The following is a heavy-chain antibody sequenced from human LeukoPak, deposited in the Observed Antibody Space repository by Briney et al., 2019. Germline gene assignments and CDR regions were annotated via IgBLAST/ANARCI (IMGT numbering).Heavy chain of an antibody. V-gene: IGHV3-48*03. CDR2: ISSSGSTI. CDR1: GFTFSSYE. Sequence: PGGSLRLSCAASGFTFSSYEMNWVRQAPGKGLEWVSYISSSGSTIYYADSVKGRFTISTDNAKTSLYLQMNSLRAEDTAVYYCARDAFSGSYYFDYWGQGTLVTVSS. D-gene: IGHD1-26*01. J-gene: IGHJ4*02. CDR3: ARDAFSGSYYFDY.